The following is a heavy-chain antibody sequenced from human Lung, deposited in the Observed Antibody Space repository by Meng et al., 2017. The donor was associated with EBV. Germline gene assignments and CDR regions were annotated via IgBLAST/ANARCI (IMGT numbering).Heavy chain of an antibody. J-gene: IGHJ4*02. Sequence: VNLQQSGPGLVNPSQTLSTTCAISGDSVSSNSAAWNWIRQSPSRGLEWLGRTYYRSKYYNDYALSVKSRITINPDTSKNQFSLQLNSVTPEDTAIYYCARDWGDVRGGFDFWGQGTLVTVSS. D-gene: IGHD3-10*02. CDR3: ARDWGDVRGGFDF. V-gene: IGHV6-1*01. CDR1: GDSVSSNSAA. CDR2: TYYRSKYYN.